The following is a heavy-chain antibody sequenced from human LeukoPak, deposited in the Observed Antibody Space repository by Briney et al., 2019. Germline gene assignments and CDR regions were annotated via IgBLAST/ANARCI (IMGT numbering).Heavy chain of an antibody. J-gene: IGHJ4*02. D-gene: IGHD6-19*01. CDR1: GFTFSDYY. CDR2: ISSSGSTI. V-gene: IGHV3-11*04. CDR3: ARDIEKQWLVDY. Sequence: PGGSLRLSCAASGFTFSDYYMSWIRQAPGKGLEWVSYISSSGSTIYYADSVKGRLTISRDNAKNSLYLQMNSLRAEDTAVYYCARDIEKQWLVDYWGQGTLVTVSS.